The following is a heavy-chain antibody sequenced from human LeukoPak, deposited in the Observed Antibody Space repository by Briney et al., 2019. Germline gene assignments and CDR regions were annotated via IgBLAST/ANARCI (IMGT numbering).Heavy chain of an antibody. CDR1: GFTFSGYA. V-gene: IGHV3-30*18. J-gene: IGHJ4*02. CDR2: ISSDGRDK. CDR3: AKTRTEMAATPDDC. D-gene: IGHD5-24*01. Sequence: PGRSLRLSCAASGFTFSGYAIHWVRQAPGKGLEWVAVISSDGRDKHHADSVKGRFTISRDNSKSTLYLQMNSLRAEDTAVYYCAKTRTEMAATPDDCWGQGTLVTVSS.